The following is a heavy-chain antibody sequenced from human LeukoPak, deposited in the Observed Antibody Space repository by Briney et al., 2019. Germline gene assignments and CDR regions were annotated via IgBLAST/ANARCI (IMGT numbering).Heavy chain of an antibody. D-gene: IGHD3-10*01. V-gene: IGHV1-2*02. J-gene: IGHJ5*02. CDR3: ARASTITMVRGDPGDWFDP. CDR2: INPNSGGT. Sequence: ASVTVSCTASGYTFTGYYMHWVRQAPGQGLEWMGWINPNSGGTNYAQKFQGRVTMTRDTSISTPYMALSRLRSDDTAVYYCARASTITMVRGDPGDWFDPWGQGTLVTVSS. CDR1: GYTFTGYY.